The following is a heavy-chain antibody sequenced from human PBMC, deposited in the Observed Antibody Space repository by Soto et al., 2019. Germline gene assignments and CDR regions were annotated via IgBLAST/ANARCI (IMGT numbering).Heavy chain of an antibody. CDR2: INHSGST. J-gene: IGHJ3*02. CDR1: GGSFSGYY. Sequence: QVQLPQWGAGLLKPSETLSLTCAVYGGSFSGYYWSWIRQPPRKGLEWVGEINHSGSTNYNPSLKSRVTISVNTSKNKISLELSSVTAADTAVYYCARGRLKQWLVRGGKLASASPDAFDICGQGTMVTVSS. V-gene: IGHV4-34*01. CDR3: ARGRLKQWLVRGGKLASASPDAFDI. D-gene: IGHD6-19*01.